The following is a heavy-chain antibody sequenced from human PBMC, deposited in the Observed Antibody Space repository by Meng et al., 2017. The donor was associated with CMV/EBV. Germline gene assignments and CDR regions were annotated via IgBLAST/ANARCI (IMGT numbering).Heavy chain of an antibody. V-gene: IGHV2-5*01. CDR2: IYWNDDK. CDR1: GFSLSTSGVG. J-gene: IGHJ4*02. Sequence: SGPTLVKPTQTLTLTCTFSGFSLSTSGVGVGWIRQPPGKALEWLALIYWNDDKRYSPSLKSRLTITKDTSKNQVVLTMTNMDPVDTATYYCAHGWRYVDEFWSGKWVESVYYFDYWGQGTLVTVSS. D-gene: IGHD3-3*01. CDR3: AHGWRYVDEFWSGKWVESVYYFDY.